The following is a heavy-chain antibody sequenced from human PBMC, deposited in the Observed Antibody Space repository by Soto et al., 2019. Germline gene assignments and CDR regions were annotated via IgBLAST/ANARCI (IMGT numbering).Heavy chain of an antibody. V-gene: IGHV3-21*01. CDR1: GFTFSSYS. J-gene: IGHJ4*02. CDR2: ISRTSSYI. CDR3: ARVTSSRWQFDY. D-gene: IGHD6-13*01. Sequence: EVQLVESGGGVVKPGGSLRLSCAASGFTFSSYSMNWVRQAPGKGLEWVSSISRTSSYIYYADSVKGRFTISRDNAKNSLYLQMNSLRAEDTAVYYCARVTSSRWQFDYWGQGTLVTVSS.